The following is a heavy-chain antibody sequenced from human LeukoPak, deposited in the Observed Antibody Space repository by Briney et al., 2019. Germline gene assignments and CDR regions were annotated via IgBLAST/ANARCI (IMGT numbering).Heavy chain of an antibody. CDR2: IYSGGST. J-gene: IGHJ6*04. CDR3: ARLLWTFNHWDV. D-gene: IGHD2-21*02. V-gene: IGHV3-NL1*01. Sequence: GGSLRLSCAASGFTFSSYGMHWVRQAPGKGLEWVAVIYSGGSTYYADSVKGRFTISRDNSKNTLYLQMNSLRAEDTAVYYCARLLWTFNHWDVWGKGTTVTVSS. CDR1: GFTFSSYG.